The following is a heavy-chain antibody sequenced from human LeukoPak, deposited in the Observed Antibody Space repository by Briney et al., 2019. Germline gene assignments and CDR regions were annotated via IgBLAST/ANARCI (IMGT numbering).Heavy chain of an antibody. CDR3: ARGGSRIITSSVLDY. Sequence: GGSLRLSCAASGFTFSSYWMNWVRQAPGKGLEWVANIKQDGSEKYYVDSVKGRFTISRDNAKKSLYLQMNSLRAEDTAVYYCARGGSRIITSSVLDYWGQGILVTVSS. CDR2: IKQDGSEK. D-gene: IGHD3-22*01. V-gene: IGHV3-7*01. J-gene: IGHJ4*02. CDR1: GFTFSSYW.